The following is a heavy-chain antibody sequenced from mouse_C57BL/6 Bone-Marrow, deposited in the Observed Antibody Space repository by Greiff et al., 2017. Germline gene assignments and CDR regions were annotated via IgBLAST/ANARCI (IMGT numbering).Heavy chain of an antibody. CDR1: GYTFTSYG. D-gene: IGHD1-1*01. Sequence: QVQLQQPGAELVRPGSSVTLSCKASGYTFTSYGMHWVKQRPIQGLEWISNIDPSDSDTPYNQKFKDKATLTVDKSSSTAYMQLSSLTSEDSAVYSCASAERGSSYRYWYFDVWGTGTTVTVSS. J-gene: IGHJ1*03. CDR3: ASAERGSSYRYWYFDV. V-gene: IGHV1-52*01. CDR2: IDPSDSDT.